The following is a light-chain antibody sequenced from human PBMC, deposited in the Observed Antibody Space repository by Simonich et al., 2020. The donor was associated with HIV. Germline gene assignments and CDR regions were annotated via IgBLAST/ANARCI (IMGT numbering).Light chain of an antibody. CDR1: QSLLHSDGKTY. V-gene: IGKV2D-29*02. CDR2: EVS. CDR3: MQSVQLPIT. Sequence: DIVMTQTPLSLSVTPGQPASISCNSSQSLLHSDGKTYLSWYLQKPGQSPHLLIHEVSNRFAGVPDRFSGSGSGTDFTLKISRVEAEDIGLYYCMQSVQLPITFGQGTRLEIK. J-gene: IGKJ5*01.